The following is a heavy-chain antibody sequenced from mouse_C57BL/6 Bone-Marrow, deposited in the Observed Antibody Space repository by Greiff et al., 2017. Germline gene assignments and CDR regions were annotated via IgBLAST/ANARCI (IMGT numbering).Heavy chain of an antibody. CDR3: ARFSIYDGYLWFAY. CDR1: GYTFTSYW. V-gene: IGHV1-69*01. D-gene: IGHD2-3*01. J-gene: IGHJ3*01. Sequence: QVQLQQSGAELVMPGASVKLSCKASGYTFTSYWLHWVKQRPGQGLEWIGEIDPSDSYTNYNQKFKGKSTLTVDKSSSTAYMQLSSLTSEDSAVYYCARFSIYDGYLWFAYWGQGTLVTVSA. CDR2: IDPSDSYT.